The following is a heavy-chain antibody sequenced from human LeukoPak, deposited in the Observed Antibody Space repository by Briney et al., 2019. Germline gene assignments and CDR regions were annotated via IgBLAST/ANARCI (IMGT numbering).Heavy chain of an antibody. V-gene: IGHV4-59*08. CDR3: ARLGRYFDWLLNDY. J-gene: IGHJ4*02. Sequence: PSETLPLTCTVSGGSISSYYWSWIRQPPGKGLEWIGYIYYSGSTNYNPSLKSRVTISVDTSKNQFSLKLSSVTAADTAVYYCARLGRYFDWLLNDYWGQGTLVTVSS. CDR2: IYYSGST. D-gene: IGHD3-9*01. CDR1: GGSISSYY.